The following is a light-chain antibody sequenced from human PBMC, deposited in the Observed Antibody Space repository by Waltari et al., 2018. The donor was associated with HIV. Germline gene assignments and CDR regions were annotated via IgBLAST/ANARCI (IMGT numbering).Light chain of an antibody. J-gene: IGKJ5*01. V-gene: IGKV1-39*01. CDR3: QQSYNGPVT. Sequence: DIQMTQSPSSLSASLGDRVTITCRTSQNITTSLNWYQHKSGKAPKVLLDGASNLQSGVPPRFSGSGSGTHFALSISGLQPEDFATYFCQQSYNGPVTFGQGTRLDLK. CDR1: QNITTS. CDR2: GAS.